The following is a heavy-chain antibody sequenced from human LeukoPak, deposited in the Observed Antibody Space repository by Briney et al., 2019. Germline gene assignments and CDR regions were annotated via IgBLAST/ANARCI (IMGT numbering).Heavy chain of an antibody. D-gene: IGHD3-22*01. V-gene: IGHV4-59*01. J-gene: IGHJ4*02. CDR1: GGSISSYY. CDR2: IYYSGST. Sequence: SQTLSLTCTVSGGSISSYYWSWIRQPLGKGLEWIGYIYYSGSTNYNPSLKSRVTISVDTSKNQFSLKLSSVTAADTAVYYCARAYDSSGYLDYWGQGTLVTVSS. CDR3: ARAYDSSGYLDY.